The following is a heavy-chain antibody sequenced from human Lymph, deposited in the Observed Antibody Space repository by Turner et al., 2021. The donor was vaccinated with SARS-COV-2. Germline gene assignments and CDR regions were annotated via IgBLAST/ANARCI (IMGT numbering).Heavy chain of an antibody. Sequence: QVQLVQSGAEVKKPGASAKVSCKESGNNFNGYYMQWVRQAPGQGLEWMGWINPNSGGTNYAQKFQGRVTMTRDTSISPAYMELSRLRSDDTAVYYCARDVERYNDFWSGYSGGYGLDVWGQGTTVTVSS. CDR1: GNNFNGYY. CDR2: INPNSGGT. CDR3: ARDVERYNDFWSGYSGGYGLDV. J-gene: IGHJ6*02. D-gene: IGHD3-3*01. V-gene: IGHV1-2*02.